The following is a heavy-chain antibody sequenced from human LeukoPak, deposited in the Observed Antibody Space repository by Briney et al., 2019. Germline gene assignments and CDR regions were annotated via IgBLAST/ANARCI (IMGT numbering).Heavy chain of an antibody. J-gene: IGHJ6*02. Sequence: SETLSLTCTVSGGSVSSGSYYWSWIRQRPGKGLEWVGSIYFDGSTYYNPALKSRVTIFSDTSKVQFSLKLSSVTATDTAVYYCARRSHCTGSSCPSVWGQGTTVTVSS. D-gene: IGHD2-15*01. CDR3: ARRSHCTGSSCPSV. CDR2: IYFDGST. V-gene: IGHV4-39*01. CDR1: GGSVSSGSYY.